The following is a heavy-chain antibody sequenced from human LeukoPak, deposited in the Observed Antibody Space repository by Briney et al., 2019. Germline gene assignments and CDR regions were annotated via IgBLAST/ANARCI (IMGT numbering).Heavy chain of an antibody. D-gene: IGHD7-27*01. CDR1: GFTFSSYA. CDR3: AKANWGSCY. Sequence: GGSLRLSCAASGFTFSSYAMSWVRQAPGKGLEWVSTITVSGGSTYYADSVKGRFTISRDNSKNTLDLQMNSLRAEDTAVYYCAKANWGSCYWGQGTLVTVSS. CDR2: ITVSGGST. V-gene: IGHV3-23*01. J-gene: IGHJ4*02.